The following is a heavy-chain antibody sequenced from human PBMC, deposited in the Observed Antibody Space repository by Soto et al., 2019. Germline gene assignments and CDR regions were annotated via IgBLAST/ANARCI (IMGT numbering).Heavy chain of an antibody. Sequence: PGGSQRLSCAASGFTFSSYAMHWVLQAPGKGLEWVAVISYDGSNKYYADSVKGRFTISRDNSKNTLYLQMNSLRAEDTAVYYCAKDDVEMATMFYYFDYWGQGTLVTVSS. J-gene: IGHJ4*02. D-gene: IGHD5-12*01. CDR2: ISYDGSNK. CDR3: AKDDVEMATMFYYFDY. CDR1: GFTFSSYA. V-gene: IGHV3-30-3*01.